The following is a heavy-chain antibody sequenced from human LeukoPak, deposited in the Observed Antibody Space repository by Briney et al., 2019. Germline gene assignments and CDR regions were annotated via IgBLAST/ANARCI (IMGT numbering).Heavy chain of an antibody. CDR1: GFTFSSYW. CDR3: ARVGYNGWHFEN. J-gene: IGHJ4*02. CDR2: ISQDVSHK. Sequence: GGSLRLSCAASGFTFSSYWMSWVRQAPGKGLQSVAYISQDVSHKYYVDSVKGRFTISRDNAKNSLHLEMNSLRAEDTALYYCARVGYNGWHFENWGQGTLVTVSS. D-gene: IGHD5-12*01. V-gene: IGHV3-7*01.